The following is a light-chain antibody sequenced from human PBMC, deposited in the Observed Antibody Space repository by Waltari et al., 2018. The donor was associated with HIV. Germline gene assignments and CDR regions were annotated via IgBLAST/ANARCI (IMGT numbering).Light chain of an antibody. V-gene: IGKV3-11*01. CDR1: QTVPSS. CDR2: DAS. J-gene: IGKJ4*01. Sequence: EIVLTQSPATLSLSPGERATLSCRASQTVPSSFAWYQQKPGQAPRLLIYDASNRATGIPARFSGSGSGTDFTLTISSLEPEDSAVYYCQHSDNWVFGGGTRVEIK. CDR3: QHSDNWV.